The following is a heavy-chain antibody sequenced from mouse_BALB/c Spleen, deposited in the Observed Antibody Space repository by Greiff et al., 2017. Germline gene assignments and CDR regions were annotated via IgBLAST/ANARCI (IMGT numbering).Heavy chain of an antibody. V-gene: IGHV1-80*01. CDR3: ARWGSLPRALYAMDY. J-gene: IGHJ4*01. CDR1: GYAFSSYW. CDR2: IYPGDGDT. D-gene: IGHD1-2*01. Sequence: QVQLQQSGAELVRPGSSVKISCKASGYAFSSYWMNWVKQRPGQGLEWIGQIYPGDGDTNYNGKFKGKATLTADKSSSTAYMQLSSLTSEDSAVYFCARWGSLPRALYAMDYWGQGTSVTVSS.